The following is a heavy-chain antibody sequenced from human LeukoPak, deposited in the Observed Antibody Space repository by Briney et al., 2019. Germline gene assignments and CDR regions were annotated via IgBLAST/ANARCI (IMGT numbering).Heavy chain of an antibody. CDR2: IRSTTDT. CDR1: GFTFSGSA. J-gene: IGHJ6*02. CDR3: TRLRHSNTDYYYCYGMDV. D-gene: IGHD2/OR15-2a*01. V-gene: IGHV3-73*01. Sequence: PGGSLRLSCAASGFTFSGSAMHWVRQASGKGLEWVGRIRSTTDTAYAASVKGRFTISRDDSKNTAYLQMNSLKTEDTAVYYCTRLRHSNTDYYYCYGMDVWGQGTTVTVSS.